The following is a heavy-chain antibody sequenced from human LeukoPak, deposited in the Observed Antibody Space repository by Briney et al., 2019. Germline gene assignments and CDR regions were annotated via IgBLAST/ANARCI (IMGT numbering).Heavy chain of an antibody. Sequence: GGSLRLSCAASGFTFSTYAMSWVRQAPGKGLEWVSSISSSGDRTFYADSVKDRFTISRDNSENTLYLKMSRLRAEDTAVYYCGKDRPNYHESNGHYYRPNGDYWGQGTLVTVSS. CDR1: GFTFSTYA. D-gene: IGHD3-22*01. V-gene: IGHV3-23*01. J-gene: IGHJ4*02. CDR3: GKDRPNYHESNGHYYRPNGDY. CDR2: ISSSGDRT.